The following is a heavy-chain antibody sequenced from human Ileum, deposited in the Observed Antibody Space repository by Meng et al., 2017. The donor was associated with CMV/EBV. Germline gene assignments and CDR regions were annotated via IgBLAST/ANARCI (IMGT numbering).Heavy chain of an antibody. Sequence: SETLSLTCAVYGGSFSGYYWSWIRQPPGKGLGWIGEINHSGSTNYNPSLKSRVTISVDTSKNQFSLKLSSVTAADTAVYYCANGYYFDYWGQGKRVTGAS. CDR1: GGSFSGYY. CDR2: INHSGST. V-gene: IGHV4-34*01. J-gene: IGHJ4*02. CDR3: ANGYYFDY.